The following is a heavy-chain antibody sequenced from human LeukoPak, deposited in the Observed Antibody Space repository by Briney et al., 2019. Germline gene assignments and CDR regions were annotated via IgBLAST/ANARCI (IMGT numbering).Heavy chain of an antibody. CDR2: INSDGSST. CDR3: ARVRTNYYDSRDAFDI. V-gene: IGHV3-74*01. CDR1: GFTFSSYW. J-gene: IGHJ3*02. D-gene: IGHD3-22*01. Sequence: GGSLRLSCAASGFTFSSYWMHWVRHAPGKGLVWVLRINSDGSSTSYADSVKGRFTISRDNAKNTLYLQMNSLRAEDTAVYYCARVRTNYYDSRDAFDIWGQGTMVTVSS.